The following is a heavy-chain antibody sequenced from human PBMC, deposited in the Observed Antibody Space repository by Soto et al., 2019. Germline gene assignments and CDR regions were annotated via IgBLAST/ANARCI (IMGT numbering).Heavy chain of an antibody. J-gene: IGHJ4*02. CDR1: GFSFSAYW. CDR3: AREGEGGFDY. V-gene: IGHV3-7*05. Sequence: PGGSLRLSCEASGFSFSAYWMSWIRQAPGKGLEWVANIKQDGSKKSYADSVKGRFTISRDNAKNSLYVQMNSLRTEDTAVYYCAREGEGGFDYWGQGTLVTVSS. CDR2: IKQDGSKK.